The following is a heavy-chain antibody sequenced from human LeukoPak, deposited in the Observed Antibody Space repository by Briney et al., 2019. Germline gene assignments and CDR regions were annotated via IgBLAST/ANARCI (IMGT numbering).Heavy chain of an antibody. J-gene: IGHJ4*02. CDR3: GRPLQRGSWTQRALDY. V-gene: IGHV1-8*01. CDR1: GYTFTSYD. D-gene: IGHD3-10*01. Sequence: ASVKVSCKASGYTFTSYDISWVRQATGQGLEWMGWMNSNSGNAGYAQRFQGRVTMTRNNSTSTAYMELTSLRSEDTAVYYCGRPLQRGSWTQRALDYWGQGTLVTVSS. CDR2: MNSNSGNA.